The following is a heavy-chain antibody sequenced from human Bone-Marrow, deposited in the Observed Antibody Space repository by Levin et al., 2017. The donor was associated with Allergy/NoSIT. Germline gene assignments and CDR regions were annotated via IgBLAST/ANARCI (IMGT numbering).Heavy chain of an antibody. CDR3: AHRHPSDITSEDSVPYDY. CDR2: IFWDDDK. V-gene: IGHV2-5*02. J-gene: IGHJ4*01. CDR1: FFSLSPGGVG. D-gene: IGHD2-15*01. Sequence: SGLILFLFTHPFPLPFPFSFFSLSPGGVGVGWIRQPPGKAMEWLAVIFWDDDKRYIPSLTNRLTITEDTSKNQVVLTMTDMDPVDTATSYCAHRHPSDITSEDSVPYDYWGHGTLVTVSS.